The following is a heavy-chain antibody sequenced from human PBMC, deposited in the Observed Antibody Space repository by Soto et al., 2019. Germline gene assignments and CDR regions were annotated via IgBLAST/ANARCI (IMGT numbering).Heavy chain of an antibody. D-gene: IGHD3-9*01. J-gene: IGHJ4*02. V-gene: IGHV3-11*05. CDR3: ARRRPTGYYNY. CDR1: GFPFSDYY. Sequence: QVQLVESGGDLVKPGGSLRLSCSASGFPFSDYYMSWIRQAPGKGLEWVSSIGSSSSYTNYADSVKGRFTISRDNAKNSLYLQMNSLRAEETAVYYCARRRPTGYYNYWGQGNLVNVSA. CDR2: IGSSSSYT.